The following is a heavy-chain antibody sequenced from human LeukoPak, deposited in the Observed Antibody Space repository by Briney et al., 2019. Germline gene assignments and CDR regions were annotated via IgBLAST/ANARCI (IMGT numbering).Heavy chain of an antibody. CDR1: GFTVSSNY. CDR2: IYSGGST. J-gene: IGHJ4*02. D-gene: IGHD6-13*01. CDR3: AKGGSSWSYYFDY. V-gene: IGHV3-53*01. Sequence: GGSLRLSCAASGFTVSSNYMSWVRQAPGKGLEWVSVIYSGGSTYYADSVKGRFTISRDNSKNTLSLQMNSLRSDDTALYYCAKGGSSWSYYFDYWGQGTLVTVSS.